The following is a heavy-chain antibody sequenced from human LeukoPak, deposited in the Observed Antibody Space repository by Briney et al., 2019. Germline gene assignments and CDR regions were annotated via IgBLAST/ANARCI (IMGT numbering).Heavy chain of an antibody. V-gene: IGHV3-30-3*01. Sequence: QPGRSLRLSCAASGFTFSSYAMHWVRQAPGKGLEWVAVISYDGSNKYYADSVKGRFTISRDNSKNTLYLQMNSLRAEDTAVYYCANHYSVDYWGQGTLVTVSS. CDR3: ANHYSVDY. CDR2: ISYDGSNK. J-gene: IGHJ4*02. D-gene: IGHD2-15*01. CDR1: GFTFSSYA.